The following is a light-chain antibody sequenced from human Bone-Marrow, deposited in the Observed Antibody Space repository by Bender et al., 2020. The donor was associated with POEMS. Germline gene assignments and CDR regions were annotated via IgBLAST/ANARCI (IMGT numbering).Light chain of an antibody. Sequence: QSALTQPPSVSGSPGQSVTISCTGTSSDVGGYNYVSWYQQHPGNAPKLLIYEVTKRPSGVSNLFSASKSGHTASLTISGLQAGDEADYYCCSYAGYGTYVFASGTKVTVL. J-gene: IGLJ1*01. CDR3: CSYAGYGTYV. CDR2: EVT. V-gene: IGLV2-23*02. CDR1: SSDVGGYNY.